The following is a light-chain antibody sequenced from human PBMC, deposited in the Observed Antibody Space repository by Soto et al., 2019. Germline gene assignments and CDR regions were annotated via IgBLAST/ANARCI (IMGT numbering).Light chain of an antibody. CDR3: QEYDNWPPEGT. CDR1: QSIGTK. Sequence: EIVMTQFPATLSKSPGESATFSCRASQSIGTKLAWYQQRPGQAPRLLMYGASTGATGIPARFSGSGSGTELTLTISSLQSEDFAVYYCQEYDNWPPEGTFGQGTKVDIK. V-gene: IGKV3D-15*01. J-gene: IGKJ1*01. CDR2: GAS.